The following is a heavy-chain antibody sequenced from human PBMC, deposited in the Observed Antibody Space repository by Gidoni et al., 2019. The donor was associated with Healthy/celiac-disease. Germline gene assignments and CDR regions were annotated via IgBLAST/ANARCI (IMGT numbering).Heavy chain of an antibody. CDR2: ISYDGSNK. Sequence: LEWVAVISYDGSNKDYADSVKGRFTISRDNSKNTLYLQMNSLRAEDTAVYYCARGRNFDWLLDVDYWGQGTLVTVSS. J-gene: IGHJ4*02. CDR3: ARGRNFDWLLDVDY. V-gene: IGHV3-30-3*01. D-gene: IGHD3-9*01.